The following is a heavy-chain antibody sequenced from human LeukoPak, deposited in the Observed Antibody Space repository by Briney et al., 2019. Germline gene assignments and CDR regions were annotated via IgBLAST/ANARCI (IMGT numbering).Heavy chain of an antibody. J-gene: IGHJ4*02. CDR2: ISSSSSYI. CDR1: GFTFSNYG. Sequence: RGSLRPSCAASGFTFSNYGMNWVRQAPGKGLEWVSSISSSSSYIYYADSVKGRFTISRDNAKNSLYLQMNSLRAEDTAVYSCARDLSRGLFDYWGQGTLVTVSS. V-gene: IGHV3-21*01. CDR3: ARDLSRGLFDY. D-gene: IGHD2-15*01.